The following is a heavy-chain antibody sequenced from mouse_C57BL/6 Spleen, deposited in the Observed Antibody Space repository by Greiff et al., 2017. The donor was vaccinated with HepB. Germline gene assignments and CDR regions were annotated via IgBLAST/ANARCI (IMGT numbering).Heavy chain of an antibody. D-gene: IGHD2-1*01. CDR3: ARDGNYRDAMDY. CDR2: IYPGDGDT. J-gene: IGHJ4*01. Sequence: VKLQESGPELVKPGASVKISCKASGYAFSSSWMNWVKQRPGKGLEWIGRIYPGDGDTNYNGKFKGKATLTADKSYSTAYMQLSSLTSEDSAVYCCARDGNYRDAMDYWGQGTSVTVSS. CDR1: GYAFSSSW. V-gene: IGHV1-82*01.